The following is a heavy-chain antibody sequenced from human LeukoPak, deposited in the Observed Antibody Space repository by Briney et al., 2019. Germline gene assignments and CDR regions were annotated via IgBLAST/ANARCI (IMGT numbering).Heavy chain of an antibody. Sequence: SETLSLTCTVSGGSISSSSYYWGWIRQPPGKGLEWIGSIYYSGSTYYNPSLKSRVTISVDTSKNQFSLKLSSVTAADTAVYYCASDQRYLPTYDYWGQGTLVTVSS. CDR1: GGSISSSSYY. J-gene: IGHJ4*02. D-gene: IGHD3-16*02. CDR2: IYYSGST. V-gene: IGHV4-39*07. CDR3: ASDQRYLPTYDY.